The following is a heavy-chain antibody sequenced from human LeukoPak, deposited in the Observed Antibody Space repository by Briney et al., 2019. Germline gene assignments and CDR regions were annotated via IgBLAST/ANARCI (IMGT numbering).Heavy chain of an antibody. D-gene: IGHD5-12*01. CDR2: ISAYNGNT. CDR1: GYTFTSYY. J-gene: IGHJ6*03. Sequence: GASVKVSCKASGYTFTSYYMHWVRQAPGQGLEWMGWISAYNGNTNYAQKLQGRVTMTTDTSTSTAYMELRSLRSDDTAVYYCAREQVATIRGYYYYYMDVWGKGTTVTVSS. V-gene: IGHV1-18*04. CDR3: AREQVATIRGYYYYYMDV.